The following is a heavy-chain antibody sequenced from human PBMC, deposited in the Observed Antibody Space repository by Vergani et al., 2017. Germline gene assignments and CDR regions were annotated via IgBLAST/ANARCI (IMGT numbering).Heavy chain of an antibody. V-gene: IGHV3-30*18. CDR1: GFTFSSYG. CDR3: AKSGRFLEWLPIMGFDY. D-gene: IGHD3-3*01. Sequence: QVQLVESGGGVVQPGRSLRLSCAASGFTFSSYGMHWVRQAPGKGLEWVAVISYDGSNKYYADSVKGRFTISRDNSKNTLYLQMNSLRAEDTAVYYCAKSGRFLEWLPIMGFDYWGQGTLVTVSS. CDR2: ISYDGSNK. J-gene: IGHJ4*02.